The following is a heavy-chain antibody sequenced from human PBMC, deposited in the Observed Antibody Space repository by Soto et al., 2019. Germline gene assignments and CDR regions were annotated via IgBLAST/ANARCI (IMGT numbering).Heavy chain of an antibody. CDR1: GGSISSSSYY. CDR2: IYYSGST. J-gene: IGHJ4*02. Sequence: SETLSLTCTVSGGSISSSSYYWGWIRQPPGKGLEWIGSIYYSGSTYYNPSLKSRVTISVDTSKNQFSLKLSSVTAADTAVYYCARHRFTYYDFWSGYPPFDYWGQGTLVTVSS. CDR3: ARHRFTYYDFWSGYPPFDY. D-gene: IGHD3-3*01. V-gene: IGHV4-39*01.